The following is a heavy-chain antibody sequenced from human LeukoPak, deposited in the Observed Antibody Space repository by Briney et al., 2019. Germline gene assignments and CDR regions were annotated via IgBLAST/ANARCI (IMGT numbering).Heavy chain of an antibody. Sequence: SETLSLTCTVSGGSISSSSYYWGWIRQPPGKGLEWIGSIYYSGSTYYNPSLKSRVTISVDTSKNQFSLKLSSVTAADTAVYYCARVRRYSYGYRPSLDYWGQGTLVTVSS. D-gene: IGHD5-18*01. J-gene: IGHJ4*02. V-gene: IGHV4-39*01. CDR2: IYYSGST. CDR1: GGSISSSSYY. CDR3: ARVRRYSYGYRPSLDY.